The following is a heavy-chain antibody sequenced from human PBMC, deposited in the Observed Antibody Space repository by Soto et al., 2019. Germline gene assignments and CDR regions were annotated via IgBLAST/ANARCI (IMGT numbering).Heavy chain of an antibody. J-gene: IGHJ4*02. CDR2: ISYEGSHT. D-gene: IGHD2-15*01. V-gene: IGHV3-30*18. CDR3: AKEVHCGGGSCSWSEGFDY. CDR1: GFIFSSYG. Sequence: QVQLVASGGGVVQPGRSLRLSCAASGFIFSSYGMHWVRQAPGKGLEWVAVISYEGSHTYYADSVKGRFTITRDNSKNTLYLQMNSLRPEDTAVYYCAKEVHCGGGSCSWSEGFDYWGQVTLLTVSS.